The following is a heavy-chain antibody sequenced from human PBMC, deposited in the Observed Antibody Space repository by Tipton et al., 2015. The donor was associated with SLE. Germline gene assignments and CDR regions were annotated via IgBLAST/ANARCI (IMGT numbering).Heavy chain of an antibody. CDR2: IRYDGSNK. CDR3: ANLGY. Sequence: SLRLSCAASGFTFSSYWMHWVRQAPGKGLEWVAFIRYDGSNKYYADSVKGRFTISRDNSKNTLYLQMNSLRAEDTAVYYCANLGYWGQGTLVTVSS. V-gene: IGHV3-30*02. J-gene: IGHJ4*02. CDR1: GFTFSSYW.